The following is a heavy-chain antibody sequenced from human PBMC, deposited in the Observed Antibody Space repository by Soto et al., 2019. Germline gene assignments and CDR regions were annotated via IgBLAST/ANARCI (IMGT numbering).Heavy chain of an antibody. CDR3: ARVAVLVPAAIPYYYYGMDV. Sequence: QVQLRESGPGLVKPSHTLSLTCTVSGGSISSGDYYWSWIRQPPGKGLEWIGYIYYSGSTYYNPSLKSRVTISVDTFKNQFSLKLSSVTAADTAVYYCARVAVLVPAAIPYYYYGMDVWGQGTTVTVSS. CDR2: IYYSGST. CDR1: GGSISSGDYY. V-gene: IGHV4-30-4*01. D-gene: IGHD2-2*01. J-gene: IGHJ6*02.